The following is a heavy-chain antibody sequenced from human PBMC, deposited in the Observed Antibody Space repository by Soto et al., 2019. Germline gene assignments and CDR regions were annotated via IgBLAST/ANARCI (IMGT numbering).Heavy chain of an antibody. CDR2: AFYSGST. J-gene: IGHJ5*02. CDR3: AYSETYAWFDP. CDR1: GGSISSYY. D-gene: IGHD2-15*01. Sequence: SETLSLTCTVSGGSISSYYWNWIRQSPGKGLEWIGYAFYSGSTKYSPSFKSRVTISVDTSKNQFSLNLRSVTAADTAVYYCAYSETYAWFDPWGQGTLVTVSS. V-gene: IGHV4-59*01.